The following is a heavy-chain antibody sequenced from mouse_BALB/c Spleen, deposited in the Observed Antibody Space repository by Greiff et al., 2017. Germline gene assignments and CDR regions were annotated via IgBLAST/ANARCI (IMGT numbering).Heavy chain of an antibody. CDR2: INPYNGDT. D-gene: IGHD1-1*01. V-gene: IGHV1-20*02. J-gene: IGHJ3*01. Sequence: VQLKQSGPELVKPGASVKISCKASGYSFTGYFMNWVMQSHGKSLEWIGRINPYNGDTFYNQKFKGKATLTVDKSSSTAHMELRSLASEDSAVYYCAYGSSPWFAYWGQGTLVTVSA. CDR1: GYSFTGYF. CDR3: AYGSSPWFAY.